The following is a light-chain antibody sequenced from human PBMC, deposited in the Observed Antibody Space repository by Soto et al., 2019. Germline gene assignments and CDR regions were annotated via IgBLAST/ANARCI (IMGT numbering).Light chain of an antibody. CDR1: RSNIGTNT. CDR3: AAWDDSLDAYV. V-gene: IGLV1-44*01. Sequence: QSVLTQPPSASGIPGQRVSISCSGSRSNIGTNTVNWYQQFPGTAPKLLIFSSYLRLSGVPDRFSASRSGASASLAISGLQSEDEADYYCAAWDDSLDAYVFGSGTKLTVL. CDR2: SSY. J-gene: IGLJ1*01.